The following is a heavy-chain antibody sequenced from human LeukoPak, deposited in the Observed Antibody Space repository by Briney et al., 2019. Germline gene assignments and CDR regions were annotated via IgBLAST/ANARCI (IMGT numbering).Heavy chain of an antibody. CDR2: IYHSGST. CDR1: GGSPWSFY. Sequence: SETLSLTCTVSGGSPWSFYWSWVRQPPGKGLEWIGEIYHSGSTNYNPSLKSRVTISVDTSKNQFSLKLSSVTAADTAVYYCARDVGATPGYFDYWGQGTLVTVSS. CDR3: ARDVGATPGYFDY. D-gene: IGHD1-26*01. J-gene: IGHJ4*02. V-gene: IGHV4-59*01.